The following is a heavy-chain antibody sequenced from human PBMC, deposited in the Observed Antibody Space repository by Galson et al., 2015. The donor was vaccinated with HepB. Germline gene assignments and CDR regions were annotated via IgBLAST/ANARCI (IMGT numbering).Heavy chain of an antibody. Sequence: SVKVSCKVSGYTLTELSMHWVRQTPGKGLEWMGGFDPEDGETIYAQKFQGRVTMTEDTSTDTAYMELSSLRSEDTAVFYCAILGSSGYSSGWYCFDYRGQGTLVTVSS. CDR3: AILGSSGYSSGWYCFDY. CDR2: FDPEDGET. J-gene: IGHJ4*02. D-gene: IGHD6-19*01. V-gene: IGHV1-24*01. CDR1: GYTLTELS.